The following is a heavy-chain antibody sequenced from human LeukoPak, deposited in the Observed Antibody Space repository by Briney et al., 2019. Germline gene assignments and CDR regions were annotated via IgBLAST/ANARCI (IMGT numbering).Heavy chain of an antibody. V-gene: IGHV3-30-3*01. CDR1: GFTFSSYA. D-gene: IGHD3-22*01. CDR2: ISLDGSNK. CDR3: ARDGDTYYYDSSGYLY. Sequence: GGSLRLSCAASGFTFSSYAMHWVRQAPGKGLEWVAVISLDGSNKDYADSVKGRFTISRDNSKNTLYLQMNSLRAEDKAVYYCARDGDTYYYDSSGYLYWGQGTLVTVSS. J-gene: IGHJ4*02.